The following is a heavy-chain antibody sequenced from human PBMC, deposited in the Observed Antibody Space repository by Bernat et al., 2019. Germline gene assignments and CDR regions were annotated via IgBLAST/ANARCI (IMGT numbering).Heavy chain of an antibody. CDR1: GGSISSGGHY. CDR2: IYYSGST. J-gene: IGHJ5*02. Sequence: QVQLQESGPGLVKPSQTLSLTCTVSGGSISSGGHYWSWIRQHPGKGLEWIGYIYYSGSTYYNPSLKSRVTISVDTSKNQFSLKLSSVTAADTAVYYCARDTRKATVTRNNWFDPWGQETLVTVSS. V-gene: IGHV4-31*03. D-gene: IGHD4-11*01. CDR3: ARDTRKATVTRNNWFDP.